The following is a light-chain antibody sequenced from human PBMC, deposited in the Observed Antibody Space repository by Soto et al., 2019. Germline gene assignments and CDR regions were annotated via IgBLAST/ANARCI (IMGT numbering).Light chain of an antibody. CDR3: QQRSNWPPGIT. J-gene: IGKJ5*01. V-gene: IGKV3-11*01. Sequence: EIVLTQSPGTQSLSPGERATLSCRASQSVTSSYLAWYQQKPGQAPRLLIYDASNRATGIPARFSGSGSGTDFTLTISSLEPEDFAVYYCQQRSNWPPGITFGQGTRLENK. CDR2: DAS. CDR1: QSVTSSY.